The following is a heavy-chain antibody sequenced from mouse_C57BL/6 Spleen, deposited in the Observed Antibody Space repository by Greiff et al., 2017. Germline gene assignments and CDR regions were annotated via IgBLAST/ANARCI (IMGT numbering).Heavy chain of an antibody. D-gene: IGHD1-1*01. CDR2: TLPGSGST. J-gene: IGHJ2*01. V-gene: IGHV1-9*01. Sequence: QVQLQQSGAELMKPGASVKLSCKATGYTFTGYWLEWVKQRPGLGLEWIGETLPGSGSTNYNEKFKGKATFTADTSSNTAYMQLSSLTTEDSAIYYCARSNSDYYGSSSFDYWGQGTTHTVSS. CDR1: GYTFTGYW. CDR3: ARSNSDYYGSSSFDY.